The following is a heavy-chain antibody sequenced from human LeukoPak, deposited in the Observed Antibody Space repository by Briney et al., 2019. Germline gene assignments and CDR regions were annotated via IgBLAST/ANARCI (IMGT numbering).Heavy chain of an antibody. J-gene: IGHJ4*02. V-gene: IGHV3-9*01. CDR3: ARDLGSAGLGYFDY. Sequence: GGSLRLSCAASGFTFDDYAMHWVRQAPGKGLEWVSGISWNSGSIGYADSVKGRFTISRDNAKNSLYLQMNSLRAEDTAFYYCARDLGSAGLGYFDYWGQGSRVTVSS. D-gene: IGHD2-15*01. CDR2: ISWNSGSI. CDR1: GFTFDDYA.